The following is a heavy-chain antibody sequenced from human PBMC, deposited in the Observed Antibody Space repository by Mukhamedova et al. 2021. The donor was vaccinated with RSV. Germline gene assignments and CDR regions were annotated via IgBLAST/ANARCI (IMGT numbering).Heavy chain of an antibody. J-gene: IGHJ5*02. Sequence: EWIGYIYYSGGTNYNPSLESRIDISIDRSKNQFSLKLRSVTAADTAVSYCARLNSGCLVPWGRGRLVSVSS. CDR3: ARLNSGCLVP. D-gene: IGHD4-23*01. V-gene: IGHV4-59*01. CDR2: IYYSGGT.